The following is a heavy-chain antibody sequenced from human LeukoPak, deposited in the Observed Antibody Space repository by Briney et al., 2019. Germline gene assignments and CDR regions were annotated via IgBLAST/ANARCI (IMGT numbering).Heavy chain of an antibody. D-gene: IGHD3-22*01. CDR3: ARDPKLYYYYDSSGFLY. CDR2: INPNSGAT. Sequence: ASDPVSCKASGYTFTGYYMHWVRQAPGQGLEWMGWINPNSGATTCAQKYQGRITMTRDTSISTAYMELSRLRSDDTAVYYCARDPKLYYYYDSSGFLYWGQGTLVIVSS. V-gene: IGHV1-2*02. CDR1: GYTFTGYY. J-gene: IGHJ4*02.